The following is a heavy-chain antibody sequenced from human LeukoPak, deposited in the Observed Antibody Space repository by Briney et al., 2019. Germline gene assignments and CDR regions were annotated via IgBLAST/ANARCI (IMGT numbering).Heavy chain of an antibody. D-gene: IGHD5/OR15-5a*01. CDR1: GFTFSSYG. V-gene: IGHV3-21*01. J-gene: IGHJ5*02. CDR3: ARLSLYWFDP. CDR2: ISSSSSYI. Sequence: GGSLRLSCVASGFTFSSYGMIWVRQAPGKGLEWVSSISSSSSYIYYADSVKGRFTISRDNAKNSLYLQMNSLRAEDTAVYYCARLSLYWFDPWGQGTLVTVSS.